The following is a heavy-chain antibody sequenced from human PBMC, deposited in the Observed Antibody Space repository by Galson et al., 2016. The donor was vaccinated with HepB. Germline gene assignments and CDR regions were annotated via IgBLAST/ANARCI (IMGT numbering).Heavy chain of an antibody. Sequence: SLRLSCAASGFTFSDHYMDWVRQAPGEGLEWVAVILYNGGSEYYADSVKGRFTISRDKSKNTLYLQMNSLSAEDTAVYYCAAEYSSSMGAFDIWGQGTLVTVSS. CDR1: GFTFSDHY. V-gene: IGHV3-30-3*01. J-gene: IGHJ3*02. CDR3: AAEYSSSMGAFDI. CDR2: ILYNGGSE. D-gene: IGHD6-6*01.